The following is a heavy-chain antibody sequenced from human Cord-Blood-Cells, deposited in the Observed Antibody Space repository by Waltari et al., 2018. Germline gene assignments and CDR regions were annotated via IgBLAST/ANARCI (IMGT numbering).Heavy chain of an antibody. J-gene: IGHJ4*02. CDR2: IYYSGST. CDR1: GGSISSSSYY. V-gene: IGHV4-39*01. D-gene: IGHD3-10*01. CDR3: ARFMVRGVIFDY. Sequence: QLQLQESGPGLVKPSETLSLTCTVSGGSISSSSYYWGWIRQPPGKGLEWIGSIYYSGSTYYNPSLKSRVTISVGTSKNQFALRLSSVAAADTAVYYCARFMVRGVIFDYWGQGTLVTVSS.